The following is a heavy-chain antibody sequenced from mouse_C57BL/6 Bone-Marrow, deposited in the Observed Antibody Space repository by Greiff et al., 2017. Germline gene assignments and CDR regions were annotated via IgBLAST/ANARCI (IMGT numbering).Heavy chain of an antibody. CDR3: TPLITTVVATFDY. Sequence: EVQLQQSGAELVRPGASVKLSCTASGFNIKDDYMHWVKQRPEQGLEWIGWIDPENGDTEYASKFQGKATITADQSSNTAYLQLSSLTSEDTAVYYCTPLITTVVATFDYWGQGTTLTVSS. J-gene: IGHJ2*01. D-gene: IGHD1-1*01. CDR1: GFNIKDDY. CDR2: IDPENGDT. V-gene: IGHV14-4*01.